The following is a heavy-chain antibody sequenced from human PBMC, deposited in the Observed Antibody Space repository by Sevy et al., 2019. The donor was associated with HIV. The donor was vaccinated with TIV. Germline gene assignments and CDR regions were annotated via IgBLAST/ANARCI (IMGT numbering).Heavy chain of an antibody. D-gene: IGHD3-22*01. J-gene: IGHJ4*02. CDR3: AKDRYYDSSGYYY. CDR1: GFTFSSYA. V-gene: IGHV3-23*01. Sequence: GGSVRLSCAASGFTFSSYAMSWVRQAPGKGLEWVSAISGSGGSTYYADSVKGRFTISRDNSKNTLYLQMNSLRAEDTAVYYCAKDRYYDSSGYYYWGQGTLVTVSS. CDR2: ISGSGGST.